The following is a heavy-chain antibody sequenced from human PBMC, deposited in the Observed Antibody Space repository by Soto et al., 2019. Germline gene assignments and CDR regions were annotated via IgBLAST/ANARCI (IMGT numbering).Heavy chain of an antibody. CDR2: TLHTRVT. D-gene: IGHD3-10*01. V-gene: IGHV4-31*03. Sequence: SETLSLTCTVSAGSLRRFGHLWTCIRQRPGSGLEWIRYTLHTRVTYYSPYLQSRISIDADTSQNQFSLTLNSVTSADTAVYYCATDLGGPPLNCFDSWGPGTLVTVSS. J-gene: IGHJ5*01. CDR1: AGSLRRFGHL. CDR3: ATDLGGPPLNCFDS.